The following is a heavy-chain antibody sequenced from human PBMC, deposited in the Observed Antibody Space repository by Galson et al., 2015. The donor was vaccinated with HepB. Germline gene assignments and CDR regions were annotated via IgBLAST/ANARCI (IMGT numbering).Heavy chain of an antibody. CDR1: GFTFSSYA. CDR2: ISYDGSNK. J-gene: IGHJ3*02. Sequence: SLRLSCAASGFTFSSYAMHWVRQAPGKGLEWVAVISYDGSNKYYADSVKGRFTISRDNSKNTLYLQMNSLRAEDTAVYYCARFPDSITMVRGPGRTGGPYDAFDIWGQGTMVTVSS. V-gene: IGHV3-30-3*01. CDR3: ARFPDSITMVRGPGRTGGPYDAFDI. D-gene: IGHD3-10*01.